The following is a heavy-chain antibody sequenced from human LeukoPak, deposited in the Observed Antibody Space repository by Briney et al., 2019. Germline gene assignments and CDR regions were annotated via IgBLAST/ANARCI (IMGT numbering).Heavy chain of an antibody. Sequence: GGSLRLSCAASGFTFSSYGMSWVRQAPGKGLEWVSAISGSGGSTYYADSVKGRFTISRDNSKNTLYLQMNSLRAEDTAVYYCAKDRVSSKLLWFGESSDYWGQGTLVTVSS. CDR1: GFTFSSYG. CDR2: ISGSGGST. CDR3: AKDRVSSKLLWFGESSDY. J-gene: IGHJ4*02. V-gene: IGHV3-23*01. D-gene: IGHD3-10*01.